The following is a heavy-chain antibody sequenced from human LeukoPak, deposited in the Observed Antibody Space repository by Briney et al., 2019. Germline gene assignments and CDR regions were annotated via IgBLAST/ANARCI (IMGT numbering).Heavy chain of an antibody. CDR3: ARDKRYYDSSGPGFDP. CDR1: GYTFTSYY. V-gene: IGHV1-46*01. Sequence: ASVTVSCTASGYTFTSYYMHWVRQAPGQGLEWMGIINPSGGSTSYAQKFQGRVTMTRDTSTSTVYMELSSLRSEDTAVYYCARDKRYYDSSGPGFDPWGQGTLVTVSS. J-gene: IGHJ5*02. CDR2: INPSGGST. D-gene: IGHD3-22*01.